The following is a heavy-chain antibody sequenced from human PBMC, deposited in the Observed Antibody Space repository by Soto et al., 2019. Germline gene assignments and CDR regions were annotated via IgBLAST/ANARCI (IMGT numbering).Heavy chain of an antibody. J-gene: IGHJ4*02. D-gene: IGHD4-17*01. CDR2: IFYSGTA. Sequence: QLQESGTGLLKPSETLSLTCSVSGGSISSPSYNWGWVRQAPGQGPEWLGTIFYSGTAHYSPYLEGRLAISVDTSRSQVSLSLTSVTAADTAVYYCPTVASTHFDSWGQGAQVTVSS. CDR3: PTVASTHFDS. V-gene: IGHV4-39*01. CDR1: GGSISSPSYN.